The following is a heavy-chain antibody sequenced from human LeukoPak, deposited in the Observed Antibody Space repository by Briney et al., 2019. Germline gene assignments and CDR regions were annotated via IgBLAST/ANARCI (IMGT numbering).Heavy chain of an antibody. CDR3: ARPYSSGQRGGAFDI. CDR2: INPNSGGT. V-gene: IGHV1-2*02. Sequence: ASVKVSCKASGYTFTGYYMHWVRQAPGQGLEWMGWINPNSGGTNYAQKFQGRVTMTRDTSISTAYMELSRLRSDDTAVYYCARPYSSGQRGGAFDIWGQGTMVTVSS. D-gene: IGHD6-19*01. J-gene: IGHJ3*02. CDR1: GYTFTGYY.